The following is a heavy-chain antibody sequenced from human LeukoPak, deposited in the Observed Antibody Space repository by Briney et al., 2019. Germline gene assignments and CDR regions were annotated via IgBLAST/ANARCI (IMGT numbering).Heavy chain of an antibody. CDR1: GGSISSSSYY. CDR2: IYYSGST. Sequence: MASETLSLTCTVSGGSISSSSYYWGWIRQPPGKGLEWIGSIYYSGSTYYNPSLKSRVTISVDTSKNQFSLKLSSVTAADTAVYYCARQDCSGGSCYLPHYWGQGTLVTVSS. CDR3: ARQDCSGGSCYLPHY. J-gene: IGHJ4*02. V-gene: IGHV4-39*07. D-gene: IGHD2-15*01.